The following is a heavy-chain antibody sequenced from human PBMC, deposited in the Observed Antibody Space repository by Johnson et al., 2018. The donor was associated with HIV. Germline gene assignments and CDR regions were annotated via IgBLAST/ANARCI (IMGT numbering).Heavy chain of an antibody. V-gene: IGHV3-30*02. CDR1: GFTFSSYG. CDR3: AREYYYDSSGTPVFDI. D-gene: IGHD3-22*01. Sequence: QVHLVESGGGVVQPGGSLRLSCAASGFTFSSYGMHWVRQAPGKGLEWVAFIRSDGNIKYYVDSVKGRFTISRDNAKNSLYLQMNSLRAEDTAVYYCAREYYYDSSGTPVFDIWGQGTMVTVSS. J-gene: IGHJ3*02. CDR2: IRSDGNIK.